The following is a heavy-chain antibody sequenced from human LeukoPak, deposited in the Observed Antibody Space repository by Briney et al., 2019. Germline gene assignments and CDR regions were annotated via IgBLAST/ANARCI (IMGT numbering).Heavy chain of an antibody. CDR3: AREHYSGSYRGFDP. Sequence: PGGSLRLSCAASGFTFSRYGMSWVRQAPGKGLEWVSSISVSGADTYYADSVKGRFTISRDNSKNTLYLQMNSLRAEDTAVYYCAREHYSGSYRGFDPWGQGTLVTVSS. J-gene: IGHJ5*02. CDR1: GFTFSRYG. CDR2: ISVSGADT. D-gene: IGHD1-26*01. V-gene: IGHV3-23*01.